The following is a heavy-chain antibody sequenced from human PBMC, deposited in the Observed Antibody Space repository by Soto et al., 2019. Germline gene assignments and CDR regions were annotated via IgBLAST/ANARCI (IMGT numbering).Heavy chain of an antibody. CDR1: GGSISSSSHY. D-gene: IGHD1-26*01. CDR3: ANSGSYFSFDY. Sequence: LSITCTFSGGSISSSSHYLGLIRQPPGKGLEWIGTMSYSGSTYYNPSLKSRVTISVDTSKTQLSLKLSSVTAADTAVYYCANSGSYFSFDYWGQGTLVTVSS. V-gene: IGHV4-39*01. J-gene: IGHJ4*02. CDR2: MSYSGST.